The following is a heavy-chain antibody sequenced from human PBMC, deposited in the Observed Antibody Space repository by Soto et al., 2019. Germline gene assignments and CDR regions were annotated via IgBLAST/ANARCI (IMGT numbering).Heavy chain of an antibody. CDR3: AAPGNGVGAYYYYYGMDV. V-gene: IGHV1-58*02. CDR2: IVVGSGNT. D-gene: IGHD1-26*01. Sequence: QMQLVQSGPEVKKPGTSVKVSCKASGFTFTSSAMQWVRQARGQRLEWIGWIVVGSGNTNYAQKFQERVTITRDMSTSTAYMELSSLRSEDTAVYYCAAPGNGVGAYYYYYGMDVWGQGTTVTVSS. CDR1: GFTFTSSA. J-gene: IGHJ6*02.